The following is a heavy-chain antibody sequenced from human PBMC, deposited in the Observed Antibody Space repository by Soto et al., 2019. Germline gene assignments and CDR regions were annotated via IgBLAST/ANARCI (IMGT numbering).Heavy chain of an antibody. CDR1: GGAFSGYY. V-gene: IGHV4-34*01. CDR3: AREKYYDFWSGHYHFAY. CDR2: INHSGST. D-gene: IGHD3-3*01. Sequence: SETLSLTCSVYGGAFSGYYWSWIRQPPGKGLEWIGEINHSGSTDYNPSLKRRVTISVDTSKNPFSLTLSSVTAADTAVYYCAREKYYDFWSGHYHFAYWRNRTLVTVSS. J-gene: IGHJ4*01.